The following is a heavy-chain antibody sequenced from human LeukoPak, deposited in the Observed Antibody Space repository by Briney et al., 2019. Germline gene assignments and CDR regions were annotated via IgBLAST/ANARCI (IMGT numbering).Heavy chain of an antibody. CDR1: GFTFSSYS. D-gene: IGHD3-10*01. V-gene: IGHV3-21*04. J-gene: IGHJ4*02. Sequence: TGGSLRLSCAASGFTFSSYSMNWVRQAPGKGLEWVSSISSNSRYIYYADSVKGRFTISRDNSKNTLYLQMNSLRAEDTAVYYCAKVRFGVTARYYFDYWGQGTLVTVSS. CDR2: ISSNSRYI. CDR3: AKVRFGVTARYYFDY.